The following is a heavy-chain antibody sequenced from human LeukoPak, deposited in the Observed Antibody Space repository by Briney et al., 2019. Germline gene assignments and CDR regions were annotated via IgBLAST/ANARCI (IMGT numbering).Heavy chain of an antibody. CDR1: GYTFTSYG. CDR2: ISAYNGNT. CDR3: ARDSNIVVVVAAKGGFDY. J-gene: IGHJ4*02. V-gene: IGHV1-18*01. Sequence: ASVKVSCKASGYTFTSYGISWVRQAPGQGLEWMGWISAYNGNTNYAQKLQGRATMTTDTSTSTAYMELRSLRSDDTAVYYCARDSNIVVVVAAKGGFDYWGQGTLVTVSS. D-gene: IGHD2-15*01.